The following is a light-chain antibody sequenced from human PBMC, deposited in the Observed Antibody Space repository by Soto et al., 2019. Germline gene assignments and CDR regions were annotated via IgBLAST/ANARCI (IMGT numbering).Light chain of an antibody. CDR2: DVT. Sequence: QSVLTQPASVSGSPGQSITISGTGTSSDVCGYNYVSWYQQHPVKAPKLMIYDVTNRPSGVSDRFSGSKSGNTASLTISGLQAEDDADYYCSSYTSSSTPYVFGTGTKLTLL. J-gene: IGLJ1*01. CDR1: SSDVCGYNY. CDR3: SSYTSSSTPYV. V-gene: IGLV2-14*01.